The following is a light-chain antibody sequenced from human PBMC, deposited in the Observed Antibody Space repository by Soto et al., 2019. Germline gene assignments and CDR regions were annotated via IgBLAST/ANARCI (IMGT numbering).Light chain of an antibody. V-gene: IGKV4-1*01. Sequence: DVVMSQSQDSLAVSLGERATINCKSSQSVLYSSNNKNYLAWYQQKPGQPPKLLIYWASTRESGVPGRFSGSGSGADFTLTISSLQAEDVAVYYCHQYYSSPWTFGQGTKVDIK. CDR3: HQYYSSPWT. J-gene: IGKJ1*01. CDR2: WAS. CDR1: QSVLYSSNNKNY.